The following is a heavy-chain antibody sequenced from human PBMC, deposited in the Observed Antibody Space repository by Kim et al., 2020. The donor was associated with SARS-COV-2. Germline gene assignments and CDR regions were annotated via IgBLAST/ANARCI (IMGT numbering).Heavy chain of an antibody. V-gene: IGHV3-15*01. J-gene: IGHJ4*02. Sequence: GGSLRLSCAASGFTFSNAWMSWVRQAPGKGLEWVGRIKSKTDGGTTDYAAPVKGRFTISRDDSKNTLYLQMNSLKTEDTAVYYCTTRYYDYVWGSYRSQFDYWGQGTLVTVSS. CDR1: GFTFSNAW. CDR3: TTRYYDYVWGSYRSQFDY. CDR2: IKSKTDGGTT. D-gene: IGHD3-16*02.